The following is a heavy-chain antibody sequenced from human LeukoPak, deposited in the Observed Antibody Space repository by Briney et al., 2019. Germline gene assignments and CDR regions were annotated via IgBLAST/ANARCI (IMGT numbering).Heavy chain of an antibody. V-gene: IGHV4-59*12. D-gene: IGHD3-10*01. CDR2: IYYSGST. CDR1: GGSISSYY. CDR3: ARDVVLWSRYFDL. Sequence: SETLSLTCTVSGGSISSYYWSWIRQPPGKGLEWIGYIYYSGSTNYNPSLKSRVTISVDTSKNQFSLKLSSVTAADTAVYYCARDVVLWSRYFDLWGRGTLVTVSS. J-gene: IGHJ2*01.